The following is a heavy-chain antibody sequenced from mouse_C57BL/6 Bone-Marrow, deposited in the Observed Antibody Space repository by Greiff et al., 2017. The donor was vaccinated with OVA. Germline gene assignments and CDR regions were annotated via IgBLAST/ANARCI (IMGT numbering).Heavy chain of an antibody. CDR1: GFTFSSYA. V-gene: IGHV5-4*01. CDR3: ARDGRLRRGSWFAY. J-gene: IGHJ3*01. CDR2: ISDGGSYT. Sequence: DVKLVESGGGLVKPGGSLKLSCAASGFTFSSYAMSWVRQTPEKRLEWVATISDGGSYTYYPDNVKGRFTISRDNAKNNLYLQMSHLKSEDTAMYYCARDGRLRRGSWFAYWGQGTLVTVSA. D-gene: IGHD2-2*01.